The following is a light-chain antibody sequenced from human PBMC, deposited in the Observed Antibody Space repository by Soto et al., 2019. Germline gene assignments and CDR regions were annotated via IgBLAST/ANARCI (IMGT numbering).Light chain of an antibody. CDR1: QSVSSSF. V-gene: IGKV3-20*01. Sequence: EIVLTQSPGTLSLSPGERATLSCRASQSVSSSFLAWYQQKPGQAPRLLIYGASSRATGIPDRFSGSGSGTDFTLTISGLEPEDFAVYYCQQYGSSPWTFGKGPKVEIK. CDR3: QQYGSSPWT. CDR2: GAS. J-gene: IGKJ1*01.